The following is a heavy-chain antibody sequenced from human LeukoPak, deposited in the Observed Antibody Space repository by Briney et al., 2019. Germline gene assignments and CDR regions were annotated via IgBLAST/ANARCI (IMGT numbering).Heavy chain of an antibody. V-gene: IGHV3-30-3*01. Sequence: PGGSLRLSCAASGFTFSSYAMHWVRQAPGKGLEWVAVISYDGSNKYYADSVKGRFTISRDNSKNTLYLQMNSLRAEDTAVYYCARDRIWLVRGVGAPDYWGQGTLVTVSS. CDR1: GFTFSSYA. CDR3: ARDRIWLVRGVGAPDY. J-gene: IGHJ4*02. CDR2: ISYDGSNK. D-gene: IGHD3-10*01.